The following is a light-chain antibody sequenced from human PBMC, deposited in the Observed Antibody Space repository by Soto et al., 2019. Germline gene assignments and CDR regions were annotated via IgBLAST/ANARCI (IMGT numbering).Light chain of an antibody. CDR3: AAWDVSLNGRVV. J-gene: IGLJ2*01. V-gene: IGLV1-44*01. CDR1: SSNIGSNT. Sequence: QSVLTQPPSASGTPGQRVTISCSGSSSNIGSNTVNRYQQLPGTAPKLLIYRNDQRPSGVPDRFSGSKSGTSASLAISGLQSEDEADYYCAAWDVSLNGRVVFGGGTKLTVL. CDR2: RND.